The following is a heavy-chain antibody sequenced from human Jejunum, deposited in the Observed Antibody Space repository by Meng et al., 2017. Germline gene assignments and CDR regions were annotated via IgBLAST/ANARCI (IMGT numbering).Heavy chain of an antibody. CDR1: GYSFTDYW. D-gene: IGHD2-2*01. CDR3: ARRDDVTAAPFDY. V-gene: IGHV5-51*01. CDR2: ISPRNSGT. Sequence: GESLKISCKGSGYSFTDYWIGWVRQMPGKGLEWMALISPRNSGTRYSPSFQGHVTISVDESISTAYLQWSSLKASDTAVYFCARRDDVTAAPFDYWGQGTLVTVSS. J-gene: IGHJ4*02.